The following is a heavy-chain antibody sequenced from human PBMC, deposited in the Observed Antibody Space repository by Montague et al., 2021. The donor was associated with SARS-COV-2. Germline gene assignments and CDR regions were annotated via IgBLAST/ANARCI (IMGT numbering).Heavy chain of an antibody. J-gene: IGHJ4*02. D-gene: IGHD2-15*01. Sequence: QSGAEVKKPGESLKISCKGSGYSFTSYWIDWVRQMPGKGLEWMGXXYPGDSDTRYSPSFHGQVTISADKSISTAYLQWGSLKASDTAMYYCAGHPRYCSGGSCGAAEEFDYWGQGTLVTVSS. V-gene: IGHV5-51*01. CDR2: XYPGDSDT. CDR1: GYSFTSYW. CDR3: AGHPRYCSGGSCGAAEEFDY.